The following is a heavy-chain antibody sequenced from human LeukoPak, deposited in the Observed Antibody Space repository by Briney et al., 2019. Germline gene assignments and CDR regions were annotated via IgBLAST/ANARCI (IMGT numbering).Heavy chain of an antibody. D-gene: IGHD5-24*01. J-gene: IGHJ4*02. Sequence: ASVKVSCKASGYTFTSYGISWVRQAPGQGLEWMGWISAYNGNTNYAQKLQGRVTMTTDTSTSTAYMELRSLRSDDTAVYYCARDHSAWLQLGVPTSHSEANKFDYWGQGTLVTVSS. V-gene: IGHV1-18*01. CDR1: GYTFTSYG. CDR2: ISAYNGNT. CDR3: ARDHSAWLQLGVPTSHSEANKFDY.